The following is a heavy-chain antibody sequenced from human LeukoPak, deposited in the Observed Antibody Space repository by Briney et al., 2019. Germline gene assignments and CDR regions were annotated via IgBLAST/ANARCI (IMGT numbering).Heavy chain of an antibody. CDR3: ARDSGDGYVD. V-gene: IGHV3-21*01. D-gene: IGHD5-24*01. CDR1: GFTFSSYS. Sequence: GGSLRLSCAVSGFTFSSYSMNWVRHAPGKGLEWVSSISSSSSYIYYADSVKGRFTISRDNAKNSLYLQMNSLRAEDTAVYYCARDSGDGYVDWGQGTLVTVSS. J-gene: IGHJ4*02. CDR2: ISSSSSYI.